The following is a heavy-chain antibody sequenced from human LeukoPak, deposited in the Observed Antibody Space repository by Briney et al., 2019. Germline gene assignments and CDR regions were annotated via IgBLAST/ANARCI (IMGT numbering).Heavy chain of an antibody. V-gene: IGHV1-46*01. CDR2: INPSGGST. D-gene: IGHD6-13*01. J-gene: IGHJ3*01. CDR1: GFTFTGYY. CDR3: ARHPHSSPALLDL. Sequence: GASVKVTCKASGFTFTGYYMNWVRHAPGQGLEWMGIINPSGGSTSYAQKFQGRLTVTRDMSTSIVYMELGSLRSEDTAKYYCARHPHSSPALLDLWGQGTMVTVSS.